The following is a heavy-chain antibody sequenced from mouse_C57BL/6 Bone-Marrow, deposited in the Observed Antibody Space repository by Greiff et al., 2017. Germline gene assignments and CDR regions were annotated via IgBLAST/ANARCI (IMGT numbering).Heavy chain of an antibody. CDR1: GYSFTGYY. CDR3: ARRDYGSSFSFAY. D-gene: IGHD1-1*01. Sequence: VQLQQSGPELVKPGASVKISCKASGYSFTGYYMNWVKQSPEKSLEWIGEINPSTGGTTYNQKFKAKATLTVDKSSSTAYMQLKSLTSEDSAVYYCARRDYGSSFSFAYWAKGLWSLSLQ. V-gene: IGHV1-42*01. CDR2: INPSTGGT. J-gene: IGHJ3*01.